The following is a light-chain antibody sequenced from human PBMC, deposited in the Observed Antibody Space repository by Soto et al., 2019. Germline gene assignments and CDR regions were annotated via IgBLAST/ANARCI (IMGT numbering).Light chain of an antibody. J-gene: IGKJ1*01. V-gene: IGKV1-39*01. CDR1: QSISSY. CDR2: AAS. Sequence: DLQMTQSPSSLSASVGDRVTITCRASQSISSYLNWYQQKPGKAPELLINAASSLQSGVPSRFSGRGSGTDFPLNISSLRPEDFATYYCQQRYSTPPTFGQGTKVEIK. CDR3: QQRYSTPPT.